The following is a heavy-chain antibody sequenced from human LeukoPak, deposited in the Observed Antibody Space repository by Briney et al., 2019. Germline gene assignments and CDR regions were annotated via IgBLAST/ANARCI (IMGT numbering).Heavy chain of an antibody. D-gene: IGHD4-17*01. V-gene: IGHV3-30*02. CDR1: GFTFSSYG. CDR2: IRYDGSNK. J-gene: IGHJ4*02. CDR3: ARDHDYGDYYYY. Sequence: GGSLRLSCAASGFTFSSYGMHWVRQAPGKGLEWVAFIRYDGSNKYYADSVKGRFTISRDNAKNSLYLQMNSLRAEDTAVYYCARDHDYGDYYYYWGQGTLVTVSS.